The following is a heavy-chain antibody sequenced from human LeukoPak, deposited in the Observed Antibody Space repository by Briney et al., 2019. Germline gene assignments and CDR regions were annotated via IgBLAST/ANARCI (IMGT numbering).Heavy chain of an antibody. CDR2: IKQNGTER. CDR1: GFTFSSYW. CDR3: ARYSGSYVGWRLDP. Sequence: GGSLRLSCAASGFTFSSYWMSWVRQAPGKWLEWVANIKQNGTERYYVDSVKGRFTISRDNAKNSLSLQMNRLRAEDTAVYYCARYSGSYVGWRLDPWCQGTLVTVSS. V-gene: IGHV3-7*01. D-gene: IGHD1-26*01. J-gene: IGHJ5*02.